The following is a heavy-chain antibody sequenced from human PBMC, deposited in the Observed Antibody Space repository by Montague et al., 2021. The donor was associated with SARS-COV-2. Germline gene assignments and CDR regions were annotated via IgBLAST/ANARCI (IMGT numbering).Heavy chain of an antibody. V-gene: IGHV3-13*04. CDR1: GFTFSSYD. CDR3: ARAYYDSSGYWGGYYYYGMDV. Sequence: SLRLSCAASGFTFSSYDMHWVRQATGKGLEWVSAVGAAGDTYYPGSVKGRFTISRENAKNSLYLQMNSLRAGDMVVYYCARAYYDSSGYWGGYYYYGMDVWGQGTTVTVSS. CDR2: VGAAGDT. J-gene: IGHJ6*02. D-gene: IGHD3-22*01.